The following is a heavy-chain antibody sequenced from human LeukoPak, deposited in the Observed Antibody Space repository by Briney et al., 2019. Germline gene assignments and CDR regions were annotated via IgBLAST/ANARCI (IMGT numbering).Heavy chain of an antibody. D-gene: IGHD6-19*01. CDR3: ARPGSSGWQYDY. CDR2: IYYSGST. Sequence: SETLSLTCTVSGGSVSSYYWSWIRQPPGKGLEWIGYIYYSGSTNYDPSLKSRVTISVDTSKNQFSLKLSSVTAADTAVYYCARPGSSGWQYDYWGQGTLVTVSS. J-gene: IGHJ4*02. CDR1: GGSVSSYY. V-gene: IGHV4-59*02.